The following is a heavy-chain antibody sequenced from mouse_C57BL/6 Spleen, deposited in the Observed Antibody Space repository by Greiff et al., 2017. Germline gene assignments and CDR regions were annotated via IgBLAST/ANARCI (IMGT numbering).Heavy chain of an antibody. V-gene: IGHV1-82*01. D-gene: IGHD1-1*02. Sequence: QVQLQQSGPELVKPGASVKISCKASGYAFSSSWMNWVKQRPGKGLEWIGRIYPGDGDTNYNGKFKGKATLTADKSSSTAYMQLSSLTSEDSAVYFCTISTAVVPLYYVDYWGQGTTLTVSS. CDR3: TISTAVVPLYYVDY. J-gene: IGHJ2*01. CDR2: IYPGDGDT. CDR1: GYAFSSSW.